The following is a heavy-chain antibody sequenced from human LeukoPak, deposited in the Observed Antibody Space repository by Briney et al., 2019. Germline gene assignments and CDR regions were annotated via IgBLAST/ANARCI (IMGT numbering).Heavy chain of an antibody. CDR3: ARLGYYYDGSGYAPYFDY. V-gene: IGHV4-59*01. Sequence: SETLSLTCTVSGGSISSYYWSWIRQPPGKGLEWIGYIYYSGSTNYNPSLKSRVTISVDTSKNQFSLKLSSVTAADTAVYYCARLGYYYDGSGYAPYFDYWGQGTLVTVSS. D-gene: IGHD3-22*01. CDR1: GGSISSYY. CDR2: IYYSGST. J-gene: IGHJ4*02.